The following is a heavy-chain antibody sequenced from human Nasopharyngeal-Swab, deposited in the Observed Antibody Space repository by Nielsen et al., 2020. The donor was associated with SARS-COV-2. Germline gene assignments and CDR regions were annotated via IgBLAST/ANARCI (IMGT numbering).Heavy chain of an antibody. Sequence: ESLKISCAASGFTFDDYAMHWVRQAPGKGLEWVSLISGDGGSTYYADSVKGRFTISRDNSKNSLYLQMNSLRTEDTALYYCAKDTWNDVGVDAFDIWGQGTMVTVSS. CDR3: AKDTWNDVGVDAFDI. J-gene: IGHJ3*02. V-gene: IGHV3-43*02. CDR2: ISGDGGST. CDR1: GFTFDDYA. D-gene: IGHD1-1*01.